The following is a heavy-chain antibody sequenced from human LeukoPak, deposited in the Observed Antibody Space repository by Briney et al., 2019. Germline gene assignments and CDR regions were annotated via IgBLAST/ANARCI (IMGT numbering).Heavy chain of an antibody. CDR2: ISSSGSTR. CDR1: GFTFSSYE. CDR3: ARDTDGYNFFDY. D-gene: IGHD5-24*01. J-gene: IGHJ4*02. V-gene: IGHV3-48*03. Sequence: GGSLRLSCAVPGFTFSSYEMNWVRQAPGKGLEWVSYISSSGSTRYYADSVKGRFTISRDNAKISLYLQMNSLRAEDTAVYYCARDTDGYNFFDYWGQGTLVTVSS.